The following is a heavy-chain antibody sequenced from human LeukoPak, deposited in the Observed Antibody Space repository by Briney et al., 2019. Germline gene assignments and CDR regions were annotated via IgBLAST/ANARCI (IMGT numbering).Heavy chain of an antibody. CDR2: IIPILGIA. J-gene: IGHJ5*02. CDR1: GGTFSSYT. Sequence: SVKVSCKASGGTFSSYTISWVRQAPGQVLEWKGRIIPILGIANYAQKFQGRVTITADKSTSTAYMELSSLRSEDTAVYYCARVFGFWSGQGWFDPWGQGTLVTVSS. CDR3: ARVFGFWSGQGWFDP. V-gene: IGHV1-69*02. D-gene: IGHD3-3*01.